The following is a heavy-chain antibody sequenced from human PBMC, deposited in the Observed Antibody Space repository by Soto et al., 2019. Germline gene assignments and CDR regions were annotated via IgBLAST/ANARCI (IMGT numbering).Heavy chain of an antibody. D-gene: IGHD6-19*01. V-gene: IGHV4-39*01. CDR1: GGSIISSSYY. CDR2: IYYSGST. CDR3: ARRFLAVAGTRWFDP. Sequence: SETLSLTCTVSGGSIISSSYYFCCIREPPGNGLELIGSIYYSGSTYYNPSLKSRVTISVDTSKNQFSLKLSSVTAADTAVYYCARRFLAVAGTRWFDPWGQGTLVTVSS. J-gene: IGHJ5*02.